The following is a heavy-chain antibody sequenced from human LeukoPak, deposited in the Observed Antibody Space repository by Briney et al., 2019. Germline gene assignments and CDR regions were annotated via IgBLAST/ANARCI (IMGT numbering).Heavy chain of an antibody. CDR2: ISGSGGST. Sequence: GGSLRLSCAASGFTFNNFAMSWVRQAPGKGLEWVSAISGSGGSTYYADSVKGRFTISRDNSKNTLYLQMNSLRAEDTAVYYCARSQDGSGSYFYYFYIDVWGKGTTV. V-gene: IGHV3-23*01. CDR1: GFTFNNFA. J-gene: IGHJ6*03. D-gene: IGHD3-10*01. CDR3: ARSQDGSGSYFYYFYIDV.